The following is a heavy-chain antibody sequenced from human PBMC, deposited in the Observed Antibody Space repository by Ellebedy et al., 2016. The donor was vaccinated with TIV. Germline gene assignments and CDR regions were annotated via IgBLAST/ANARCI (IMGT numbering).Heavy chain of an antibody. V-gene: IGHV4-39*01. Sequence: MPGGSLRLSCTVSGGSISSSGYYWAWNSQPTGKGRAWIGYIYFSGSTYYNPALKSRVSISVETSKNQFYLKLTSVTAADTAIYYCARLATAAAAFDYWGQGTLVTVSS. CDR2: IYFSGST. D-gene: IGHD2-2*01. CDR1: GGSISSSGYY. CDR3: ARLATAAAAFDY. J-gene: IGHJ4*02.